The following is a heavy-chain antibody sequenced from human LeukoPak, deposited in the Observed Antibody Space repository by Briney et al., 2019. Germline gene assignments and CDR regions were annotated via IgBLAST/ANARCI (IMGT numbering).Heavy chain of an antibody. CDR3: ARGRHLWGSFCFDY. J-gene: IGHJ4*02. CDR1: GGSLSAYY. CDR2: INHGGRT. D-gene: IGHD3-3*02. Sequence: SETLSLTCAVSGGSLSAYYWTWFRHAPGQGLEWIGEINHGGRTNYNPSLKIRVAMSVDTSKNHFSLNLNSVTTADTAVYYCARGRHLWGSFCFDYWAQGTLVTVSS. V-gene: IGHV4-34*01.